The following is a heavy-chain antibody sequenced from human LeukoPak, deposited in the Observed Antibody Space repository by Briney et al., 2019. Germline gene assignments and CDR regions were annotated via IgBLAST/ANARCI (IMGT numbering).Heavy chain of an antibody. J-gene: IGHJ4*02. Sequence: SETLSLTCTVSGYSISSGYYWGWIRQPPGKGLEWIGNIYHSGSTYYNPSLKSRVTISVDTSKNQFSLKLSSVTAADTAVYYCARVQPGDDYWGQGTLVTVSS. CDR2: IYHSGST. CDR3: ARVQPGDDY. V-gene: IGHV4-38-2*02. CDR1: GYSISSGYY. D-gene: IGHD3-10*01.